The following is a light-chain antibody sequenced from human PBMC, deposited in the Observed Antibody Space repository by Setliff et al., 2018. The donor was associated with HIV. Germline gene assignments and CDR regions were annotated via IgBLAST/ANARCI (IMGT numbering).Light chain of an antibody. CDR2: SFT. V-gene: IGLV1-40*01. CDR3: QSYDSSRSGYV. Sequence: QSALAQPPSVSGAPGQRVTISCTGSSSNIGAGFDVHWYQQFPGTAPKLLIYSFTNRPAGVPDRFSGSKSGTSASLAIAGLQAEDEADYYCQSYDSSRSGYVFGTGTNVTV. CDR1: SSNIGAGFD. J-gene: IGLJ1*01.